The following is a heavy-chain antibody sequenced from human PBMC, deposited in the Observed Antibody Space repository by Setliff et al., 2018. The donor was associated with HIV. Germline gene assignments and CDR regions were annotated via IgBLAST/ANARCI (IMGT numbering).Heavy chain of an antibody. CDR2: IYTSGST. Sequence: PSETLSLTCTVSGGSISSGSYYWSWIRQPAGKGLEWIGHIYTSGSTNYNPSLKSRVIISIDTSKNQFSLKLFSVTAADTAVYYCARRRGGGFLAWPDPYFDYWGQGTLVTVSS. V-gene: IGHV4-61*09. CDR1: GGSISSGSYY. D-gene: IGHD3-3*01. CDR3: ARRRGGGFLAWPDPYFDY. J-gene: IGHJ4*02.